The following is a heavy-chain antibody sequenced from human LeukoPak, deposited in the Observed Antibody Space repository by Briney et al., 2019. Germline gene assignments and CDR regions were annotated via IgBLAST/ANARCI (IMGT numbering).Heavy chain of an antibody. CDR2: ISGSGGST. J-gene: IGHJ4*02. Sequence: GGSLRLSCAASGFTFSSYAVSWVRQAPGEGLEWVSAISGSGGSTYYADSVKGWFTISRDNSKNTLYLQMNSLRAEDTAVYYCAKLLWGVTTHFDYWGQGTLVTVSS. CDR3: AKLLWGVTTHFDY. V-gene: IGHV3-23*01. D-gene: IGHD3-10*01. CDR1: GFTFSSYA.